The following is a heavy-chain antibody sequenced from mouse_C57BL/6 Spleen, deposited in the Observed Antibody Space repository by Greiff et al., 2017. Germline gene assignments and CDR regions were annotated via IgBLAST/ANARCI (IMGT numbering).Heavy chain of an antibody. V-gene: IGHV5-9*01. CDR2: ISGGGGNT. D-gene: IGHD2-5*01. Sequence: EVQRVESGGGLVKPGGSLKLSCAASGFTFSSYTMSWVRQTPEKRLEWVATISGGGGNTYYPDSVKGRFTISRDNAKNTLYLQMSSLRSEDTALYYCARPHSNWYFDVWGTGTTVTVSS. CDR3: ARPHSNWYFDV. J-gene: IGHJ1*03. CDR1: GFTFSSYT.